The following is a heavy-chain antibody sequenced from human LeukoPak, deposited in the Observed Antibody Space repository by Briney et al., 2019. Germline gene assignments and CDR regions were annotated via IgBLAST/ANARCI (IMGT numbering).Heavy chain of an antibody. CDR3: ARDPASSFDY. CDR1: GFTFSSYS. Sequence: GGSLRLSCAASGFTFSSYSMNWVRQAPGKGLEWVAVIWYGGSKRHYADSVKGRFTISRDDSKNTLYLQMNSLRDEDTAVYYCARDPASSFDYWGQGTLVTVSS. J-gene: IGHJ4*02. D-gene: IGHD2-15*01. V-gene: IGHV3-33*08. CDR2: IWYGGSKR.